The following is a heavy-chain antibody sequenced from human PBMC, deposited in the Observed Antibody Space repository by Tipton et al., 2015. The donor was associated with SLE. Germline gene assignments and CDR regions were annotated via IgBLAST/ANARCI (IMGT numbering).Heavy chain of an antibody. CDR2: INQDGSEK. Sequence: SLRLSCAASGFTFSSYWMSWVRQAPGKGLEWVADINQDGSEKYYVDSVKGRFTISRDNAKNSLYLQMNSLRAEDTAVYYCARFIGSYGRYFDYWGQGTLVTVSS. D-gene: IGHD1-26*01. CDR3: ARFIGSYGRYFDY. V-gene: IGHV3-7*05. J-gene: IGHJ4*02. CDR1: GFTFSSYW.